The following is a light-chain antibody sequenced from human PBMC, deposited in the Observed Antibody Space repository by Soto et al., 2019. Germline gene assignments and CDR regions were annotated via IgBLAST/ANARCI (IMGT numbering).Light chain of an antibody. Sequence: QSALTQPASVSGSPGQSITISCTGTSSDVGSYNLVSWYQQHPGKAPKLIIYEVSERASGVSNRFSGSKSGNTASLTISGLQAEDEAEFYCCSYAGSSTLVFGTGTKLIV. V-gene: IGLV2-23*02. CDR1: SSDVGSYNL. CDR2: EVS. CDR3: CSYAGSSTLV. J-gene: IGLJ1*01.